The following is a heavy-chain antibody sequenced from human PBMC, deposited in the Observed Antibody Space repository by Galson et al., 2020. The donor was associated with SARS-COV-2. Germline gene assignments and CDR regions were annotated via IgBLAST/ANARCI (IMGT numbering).Heavy chain of an antibody. V-gene: IGHV3-33*01. J-gene: IGHJ6*02. Sequence: GGSLRLSCAASGFTFSSYGMHWVRQAPGKGLEWVAVIWYDGSNKYYADSVKGRFTISRDNSKNTLYMQMNSLRTEDTAVYYCAREGIVGATTGMDVWGQGTTVTVSS. D-gene: IGHD1-26*01. CDR2: IWYDGSNK. CDR3: AREGIVGATTGMDV. CDR1: GFTFSSYG.